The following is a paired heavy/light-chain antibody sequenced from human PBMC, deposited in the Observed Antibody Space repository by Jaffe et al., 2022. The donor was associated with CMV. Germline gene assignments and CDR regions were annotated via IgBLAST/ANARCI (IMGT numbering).Light chain of an antibody. CDR2: YDT. Sequence: SYVLTQTPSLSLAPGETATITCGGNNIVSKSVQWYQQKPGQAPVLLIEYDTRRPSGIPERFSGSNSGNTATLTVNRVEAGDEADYYCQVWDNGGGVFGGGTKLTVL. V-gene: IGLV3-21*04. CDR1: NIVSKS. J-gene: IGLJ3*02. CDR3: QVWDNGGGV.
Heavy chain of an antibody. V-gene: IGHV3-7*01. Sequence: EVQLVESGGGLVQPGGSQRLSCAVSGFAFSKYFVSWVRQAPGKGLEWVANIDQTGREKYYVDSVKGRFTISRDNAKNSLYLQMNSLRVEDTAVYYCARVGGEALSSYYYHGFDVWGQGTTVTVS. D-gene: IGHD1-26*01. J-gene: IGHJ6*02. CDR2: IDQTGREK. CDR3: ARVGGEALSSYYYHGFDV. CDR1: GFAFSKYF.